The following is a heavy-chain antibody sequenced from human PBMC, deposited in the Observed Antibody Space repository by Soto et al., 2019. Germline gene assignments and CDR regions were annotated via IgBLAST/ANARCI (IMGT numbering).Heavy chain of an antibody. J-gene: IGHJ3*02. Sequence: SETLSLTCNVSGGSISSYYWSWIRQPQGKGLEWIGYIYYSGSTNYNPSLKSRVTISVDTSKNQFSLKLSSVTAADTAVYYCARDRGIGDDAFDIWGQGTMVTVSS. D-gene: IGHD3-10*01. CDR2: IYYSGST. V-gene: IGHV4-59*01. CDR1: GGSISSYY. CDR3: ARDRGIGDDAFDI.